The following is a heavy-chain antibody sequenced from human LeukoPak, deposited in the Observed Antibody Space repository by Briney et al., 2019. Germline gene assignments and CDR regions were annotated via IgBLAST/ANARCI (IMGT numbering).Heavy chain of an antibody. CDR3: ARGERYSSSWYRVAYYYGMDV. Sequence: SETLSLTCAVYGGSFSGYYWSWIRQPPGKGLEWIGEINRSGSTNYNPSLKSRVTISVDTSKNQFSLKLSSVTAADTAVYYCARGERYSSSWYRVAYYYGMDVWGQGTTVTVSS. CDR2: INRSGST. V-gene: IGHV4-34*01. D-gene: IGHD6-13*01. CDR1: GGSFSGYY. J-gene: IGHJ6*02.